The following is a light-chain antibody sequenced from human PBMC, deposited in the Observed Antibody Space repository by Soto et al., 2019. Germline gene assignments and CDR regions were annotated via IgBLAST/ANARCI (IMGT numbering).Light chain of an antibody. CDR1: SSDVGGYNY. V-gene: IGLV2-11*01. CDR3: CSSAGTYTSV. J-gene: IGLJ3*02. CDR2: DVS. Sequence: QSALTQPRSVSGSPGQSVTISCTGTSSDVGGYNYVSWYQQHPGKAPKLMIYDVSKRPSGVPDRFSGSKSGNTASLTISGLQAEDEAAYYCCSSAGTYTSVFGGGTKVTVL.